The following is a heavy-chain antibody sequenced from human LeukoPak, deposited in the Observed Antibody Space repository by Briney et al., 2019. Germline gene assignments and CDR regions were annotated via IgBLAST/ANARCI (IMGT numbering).Heavy chain of an antibody. Sequence: SETLSLTCTVSGGSISSSSYYWGWIRQPPGKGLEWIGSIYYSGSTYYNPSLKSRVTISVDTSKNQFSLKLSSVTAADTAVYYCARQGTMVRGVDYWGQGTLVNVSS. CDR2: IYYSGST. CDR1: GGSISSSSYY. D-gene: IGHD3-10*01. V-gene: IGHV4-39*01. J-gene: IGHJ4*02. CDR3: ARQGTMVRGVDY.